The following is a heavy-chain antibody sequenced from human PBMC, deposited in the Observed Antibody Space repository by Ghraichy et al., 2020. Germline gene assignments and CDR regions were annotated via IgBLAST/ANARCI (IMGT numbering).Heavy chain of an antibody. CDR3: ARGDYYYGMDV. CDR1: GGSISSYY. CDR2: IYYSGST. J-gene: IGHJ6*02. Sequence: SETLSLTCTVSGGSISSYYWSWIRQPPGKGLEWIGYIYYSGSTNYNPSLKSRVTISVDTSKNQFSLKLSSVTAADTAVYYCARGDYYYGMDVWGQGTTVTVSS. V-gene: IGHV4-59*01.